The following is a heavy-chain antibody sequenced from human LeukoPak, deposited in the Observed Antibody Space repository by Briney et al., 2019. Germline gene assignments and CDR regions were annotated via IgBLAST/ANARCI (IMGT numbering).Heavy chain of an antibody. CDR3: ARGYYTSGDWYYGMDV. V-gene: IGHV3-66*01. D-gene: IGHD3-10*01. Sequence: PGGSLRLSCTASGFAVGSNYMTWVRQAPGKGLEWVSVIYRGGTTYYADSVKGRFTISRDNSKNTLYLQVNSLRAEDTAVYYCARGYYTSGDWYYGMDVWGQGTTVTVSS. J-gene: IGHJ6*02. CDR1: GFAVGSNY. CDR2: IYRGGTT.